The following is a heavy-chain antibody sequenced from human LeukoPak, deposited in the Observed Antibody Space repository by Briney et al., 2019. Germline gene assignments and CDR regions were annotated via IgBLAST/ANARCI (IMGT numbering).Heavy chain of an antibody. J-gene: IGHJ4*02. CDR1: GGSISSSSYY. Sequence: SETLSLTCTVSGGSISSSSYYWGWIRQPRGKGLEWIGSIYYSGSTYYNPSLKSRVTISVDTSKNQFSLKLSSVTAADTAVYYCAREDYYDSSGYFDYWGQGTLVTVSS. CDR3: AREDYYDSSGYFDY. D-gene: IGHD3-22*01. CDR2: IYYSGST. V-gene: IGHV4-39*07.